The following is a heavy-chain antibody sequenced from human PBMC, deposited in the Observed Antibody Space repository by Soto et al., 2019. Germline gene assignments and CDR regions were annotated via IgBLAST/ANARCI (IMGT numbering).Heavy chain of an antibody. Sequence: SVKVSCKASGGTFSSYAISWVRQAPGQGLEWMGGIIPIFGTANYAQKFQGRVTITADESTSTAYMELSSLRSEDTAVYYCAEVGGGPAAIGHYYYGMDVWGQGTTVTVSS. CDR3: AEVGGGPAAIGHYYYGMDV. CDR2: IIPIFGTA. J-gene: IGHJ6*02. CDR1: GGTFSSYA. V-gene: IGHV1-69*13. D-gene: IGHD2-2*01.